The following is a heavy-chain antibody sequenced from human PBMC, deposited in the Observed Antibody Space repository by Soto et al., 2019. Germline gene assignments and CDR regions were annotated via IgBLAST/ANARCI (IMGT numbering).Heavy chain of an antibody. CDR2: IYYSGST. Sequence: QVQLQDSGPGLVKPSQTLSLTCTVSGGSISSGGYYWSWIRQHPGKGLEWIGYIYYSGSTYYNPSTKRRVTISVDTSKNQFSLKLSSVTAADTAVYYGARLGLRGFGEQKGRFDPWGQGTLVTVSS. D-gene: IGHD3-10*01. CDR1: GGSISSGGYY. J-gene: IGHJ5*02. V-gene: IGHV4-31*03. CDR3: ARLGLRGFGEQKGRFDP.